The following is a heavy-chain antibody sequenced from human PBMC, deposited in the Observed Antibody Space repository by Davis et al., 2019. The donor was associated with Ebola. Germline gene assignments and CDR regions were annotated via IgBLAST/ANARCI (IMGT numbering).Heavy chain of an antibody. CDR3: AVSFSTSGRRMDV. CDR1: GGSISSITYY. CDR2: RYYSGST. Sequence: SETLSLTCNVSGGSISSITYYWAWIRQPPGKGLEWIGSRYYSGSTSYNPSLKSRVTISVDTSKNQFSLRLTSVTAADTAVYYCAVSFSTSGRRMDVWGQGATVTISS. J-gene: IGHJ6*02. V-gene: IGHV4-39*01. D-gene: IGHD2/OR15-2a*01.